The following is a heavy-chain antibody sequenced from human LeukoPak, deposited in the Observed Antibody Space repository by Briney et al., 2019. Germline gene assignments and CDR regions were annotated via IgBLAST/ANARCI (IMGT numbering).Heavy chain of an antibody. J-gene: IGHJ6*02. D-gene: IGHD2-15*01. CDR1: GFTFSSYS. Sequence: GGSPRLSCAASGFTFSSYSMNWVRQAPGKGLEWVSYISSSSSPIYYADSVKGRFTISRDNAKNSLYLQMNSLRDEDTAVYYCAREGAYCSGGSCYSYYYYYGMDVWGQGTTVTVSS. CDR2: ISSSSSPI. CDR3: AREGAYCSGGSCYSYYYYYGMDV. V-gene: IGHV3-48*02.